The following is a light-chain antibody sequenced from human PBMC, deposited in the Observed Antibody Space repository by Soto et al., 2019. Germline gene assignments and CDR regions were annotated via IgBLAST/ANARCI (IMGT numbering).Light chain of an antibody. CDR3: QQYNSYPWT. CDR1: QSISSW. Sequence: DIQMTQSPSTVSASVGDRVTITCRASQSISSWLAWYQQKPGKAPKLLIYKASSLDSGVPSRFRGSGSGTEFTLTISSLQPDDFATYYCQQYNSYPWTFGQGTKVEIK. J-gene: IGKJ1*01. V-gene: IGKV1-5*03. CDR2: KAS.